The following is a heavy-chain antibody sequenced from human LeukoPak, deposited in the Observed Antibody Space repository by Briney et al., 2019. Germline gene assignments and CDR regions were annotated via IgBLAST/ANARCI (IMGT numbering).Heavy chain of an antibody. D-gene: IGHD3-10*01. CDR3: AREYGSGSYPPDY. V-gene: IGHV3-21*01. Sequence: GGPLRLSCAASGFAFSSYSMNWVRQAPGKGLEWVSSISSSSGYIYYADSVKGRFTISRDNAKNSLYLQMNSLRAEDTAVYYCAREYGSGSYPPDYWGQGTLVTVSS. CDR2: ISSSSGYI. J-gene: IGHJ4*02. CDR1: GFAFSSYS.